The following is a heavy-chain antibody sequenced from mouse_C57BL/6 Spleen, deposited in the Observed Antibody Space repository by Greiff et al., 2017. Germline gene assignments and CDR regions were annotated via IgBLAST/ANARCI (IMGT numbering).Heavy chain of an antibody. CDR2: IYPSDSET. Sequence: QVQLQQPGAELVRPGSSVKLSCKASGYTFTSYWMDWVKQRPGQGLEWIGNIYPSDSETHYNQKFKDKATLTVDKSSSTAYMQLSSLTSEDSAVYYCARANYYGSSVGFAYWGQGTLVTVSA. J-gene: IGHJ3*01. D-gene: IGHD1-1*01. CDR1: GYTFTSYW. V-gene: IGHV1-61*01. CDR3: ARANYYGSSVGFAY.